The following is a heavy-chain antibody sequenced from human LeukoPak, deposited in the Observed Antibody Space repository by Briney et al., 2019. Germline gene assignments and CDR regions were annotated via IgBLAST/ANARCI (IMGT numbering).Heavy chain of an antibody. J-gene: IGHJ1*01. CDR3: ARLKYYYDSSGSRAEYFQH. CDR1: GGSFSGYY. V-gene: IGHV4-34*01. D-gene: IGHD3-22*01. CDR2: INHSGST. Sequence: SETLSLTCAVYGGSFSGYYWSWIRQPPGKGLEWIGEINHSGSTNYNPSLKSRVTISVDTSKNQFSLKLSSVTAADTAVYYCARLKYYYDSSGSRAEYFQHWGQGTLVTASS.